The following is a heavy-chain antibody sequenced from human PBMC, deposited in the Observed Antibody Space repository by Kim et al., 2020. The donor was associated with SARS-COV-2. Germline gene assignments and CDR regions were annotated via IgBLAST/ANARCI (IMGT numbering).Heavy chain of an antibody. Sequence: GGSLRLSCAASGFTFSSYWMHWVRQAPGKGLVWVSRINSDGSGPSYADSVKGRFTISRDNAKNTLYLQMNSLRAEDTAVYYCARPYSTTWDNWFDPWGQGILVTVSS. V-gene: IGHV3-74*01. CDR3: ARPYSTTWDNWFDP. D-gene: IGHD6-13*01. CDR2: INSDGSGP. CDR1: GFTFSSYW. J-gene: IGHJ5*02.